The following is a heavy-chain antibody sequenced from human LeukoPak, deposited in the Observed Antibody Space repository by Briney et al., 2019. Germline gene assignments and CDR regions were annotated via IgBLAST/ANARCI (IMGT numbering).Heavy chain of an antibody. D-gene: IGHD4-17*01. Sequence: SETLSLTCTVSGGSISNYYWSWIRQPPEKGLEWIEYIYYSGSTNYNPSLKSRLTISVDTSKNQFSLKLSSVTAADTAVYYCARSYGDYITGAYAFDVWGQGTMVTVSS. CDR2: IYYSGST. CDR1: GGSISNYY. V-gene: IGHV4-59*08. J-gene: IGHJ3*01. CDR3: ARSYGDYITGAYAFDV.